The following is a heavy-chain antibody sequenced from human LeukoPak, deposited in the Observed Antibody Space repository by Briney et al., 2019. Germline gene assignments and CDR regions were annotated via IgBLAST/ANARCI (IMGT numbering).Heavy chain of an antibody. J-gene: IGHJ4*02. CDR3: ARDPGSLYDDPGY. CDR2: IYSGGNT. V-gene: IGHV3-53*01. D-gene: IGHD3-3*01. CDR1: GFTISNIY. Sequence: GGSLRLSCAASGFTISNIYMSWVRQAPGKGLEWVSVIYSGGNTYYADSVKGRFTISRDNSKNTLYLQMSSLRAEDTAVYYCARDPGSLYDDPGYWGQGTLVTVSS.